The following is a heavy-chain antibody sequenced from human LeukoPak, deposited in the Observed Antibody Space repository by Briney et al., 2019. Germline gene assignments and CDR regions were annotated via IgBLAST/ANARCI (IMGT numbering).Heavy chain of an antibody. CDR3: ARHSGSGWYGEWFDP. V-gene: IGHV4-39*01. Sequence: SETLSLTCTVSGGSISSSRYYWGWIRQPPGKGLEWIGGIYYSGSTYYNPSLKIRVTISVDTSKNQFSLKLSSVTAANTAVYYCARHSGSGWYGEWFDPWGQGTLVTVSP. CDR1: GGSISSSRYY. J-gene: IGHJ5*02. CDR2: IYYSGST. D-gene: IGHD6-19*01.